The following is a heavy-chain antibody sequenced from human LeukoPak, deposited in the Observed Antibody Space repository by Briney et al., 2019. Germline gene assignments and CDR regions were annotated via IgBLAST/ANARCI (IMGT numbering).Heavy chain of an antibody. V-gene: IGHV1-18*01. CDR2: ISVYNRNT. CDR1: GYTFSSYG. D-gene: IGHD3-9*01. CDR3: ARGAWYYDILTGPTTHYFDY. J-gene: IGHJ4*02. Sequence: GASVKVSCKASGYTFSSYGISWVRQAPGHGLECMGWISVYNRNTYYAQKVQGRVTMTTDTSTSTAYTQLRSLRSDDTAVYYCARGAWYYDILTGPTTHYFDYWGQGTLVTVSS.